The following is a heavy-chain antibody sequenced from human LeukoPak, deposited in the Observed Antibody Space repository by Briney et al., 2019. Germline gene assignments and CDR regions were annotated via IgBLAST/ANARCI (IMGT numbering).Heavy chain of an antibody. Sequence: GGSLRLSCAASGFTFSSCSMNWVRQAPGKGLEWVSSISSSSSYIYYADSVKGRFTISRDNAKNSLYLQMNSLRAEDTAVYYCARARSYYGSGSLDAFDIWGQGTMVTVSS. V-gene: IGHV3-21*01. CDR3: ARARSYYGSGSLDAFDI. CDR1: GFTFSSCS. J-gene: IGHJ3*02. CDR2: ISSSSSYI. D-gene: IGHD3-10*01.